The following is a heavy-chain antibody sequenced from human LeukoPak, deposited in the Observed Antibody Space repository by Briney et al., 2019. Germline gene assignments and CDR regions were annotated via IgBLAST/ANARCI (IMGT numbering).Heavy chain of an antibody. D-gene: IGHD2-2*01. Sequence: GGSLRLPCAASGFTFSSYWMSWVRQAPGKGLEWVANIKQDGSEKYYVDSVRGRFTISRDNAKNSLYLQMNSLRAEDTAVYYCARGMEYQLLLVDYWGQGTLVTVSS. CDR2: IKQDGSEK. J-gene: IGHJ4*02. CDR3: ARGMEYQLLLVDY. V-gene: IGHV3-7*01. CDR1: GFTFSSYW.